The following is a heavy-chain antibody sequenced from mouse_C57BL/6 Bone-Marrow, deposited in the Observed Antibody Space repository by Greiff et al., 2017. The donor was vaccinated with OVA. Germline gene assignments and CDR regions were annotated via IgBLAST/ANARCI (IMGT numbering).Heavy chain of an antibody. CDR2: IDPSDSYT. J-gene: IGHJ2*01. D-gene: IGHD2-4*01. CDR1: GYTFTSYW. Sequence: QVQLQQPGAELVRPGTSVKLSCKASGYTFTSYWMHWVKQRPGQGLEWIGVIDPSDSYTNYNQKFKGKATLTVDTSSSTAYMQLSSLTSEDSAVYYCASYDYDRYYFDYWGQGTTLTVSS. V-gene: IGHV1-59*01. CDR3: ASYDYDRYYFDY.